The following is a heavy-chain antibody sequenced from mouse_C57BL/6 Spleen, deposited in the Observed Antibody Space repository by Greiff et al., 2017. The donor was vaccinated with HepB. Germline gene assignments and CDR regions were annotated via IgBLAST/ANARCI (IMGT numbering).Heavy chain of an antibody. CDR3: ARAYGSSYHYYAMDY. V-gene: IGHV5-9*01. Sequence: EVQGVESGGGLVKPGGSLKLSCAASGFTFSSYTMSWVRQTPEKRLEWVATISGGGGNTYYPDSVKGRFTISRDNAKNTLYLQMSSLRSEDTALYYCARAYGSSYHYYAMDYWGQGTSVTVSS. J-gene: IGHJ4*01. CDR2: ISGGGGNT. CDR1: GFTFSSYT. D-gene: IGHD1-1*01.